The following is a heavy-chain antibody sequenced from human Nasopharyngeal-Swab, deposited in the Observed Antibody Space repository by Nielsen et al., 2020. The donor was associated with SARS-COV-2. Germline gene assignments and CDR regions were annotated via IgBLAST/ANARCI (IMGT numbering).Heavy chain of an antibody. CDR3: ARDGFGESPYHYYYGMDA. V-gene: IGHV3-21*01. CDR1: GFTFSNYS. CDR2: ISSSTSYI. D-gene: IGHD3-10*01. J-gene: IGHJ6*02. Sequence: GGSLRLSCAASGFTFSNYSMNWVRQAPGKGLEWVSSISSSTSYIYYADSVKGRFTISRDNAKNSLYLQMNSLRAEDTAVYYCARDGFGESPYHYYYGMDAWGQGTTVTVSS.